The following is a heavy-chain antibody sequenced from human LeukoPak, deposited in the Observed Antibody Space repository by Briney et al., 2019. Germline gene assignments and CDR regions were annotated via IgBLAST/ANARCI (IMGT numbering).Heavy chain of an antibody. CDR1: GYAFTGYY. D-gene: IGHD4-17*01. CDR2: INPNSGGT. V-gene: IGHV1-2*02. CDR3: ARGEGDYGDPDY. Sequence: ASVKVSCKASGYAFTGYYMHWVRRAPGQGLEWMGWINPNSGGTNYAQKFQGRVTMTRDTSISTAYMELSRLRSDDTAVYYCARGEGDYGDPDYWGQGTLVTVSS. J-gene: IGHJ4*02.